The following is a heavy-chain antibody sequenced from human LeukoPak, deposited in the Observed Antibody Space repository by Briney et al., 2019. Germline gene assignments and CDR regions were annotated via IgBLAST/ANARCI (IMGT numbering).Heavy chain of an antibody. CDR3: AKNPGRVFNYHYGMDV. CDR1: GFSVSSNY. CDR2: INSSGST. Sequence: WGSLTLSCAAYGFSVSSNYLSWVRQPPGKGLEWISVINSSGSTYYAESVKGRFTISIDKSKNKFSLQMNSVRAEDTAVYYCAKNPGRVFNYHYGMDVWGQGTTVTVSS. J-gene: IGHJ6*02. V-gene: IGHV3-53*01. D-gene: IGHD2-21*01.